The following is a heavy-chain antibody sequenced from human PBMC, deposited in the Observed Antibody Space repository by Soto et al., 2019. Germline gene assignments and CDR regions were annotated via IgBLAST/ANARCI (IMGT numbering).Heavy chain of an antibody. Sequence: QVQLVQSGAEVKKPGSSVKVSCKASGGTFSSYAISWVRQAPGQGLEWMGGIIPIFGTANYAQKFPGRVTITADKSTSTAYMELSSLRSEDTAVYYCARDDSSGSIPPWGYYYGMDVWGQGTTVTVSS. V-gene: IGHV1-69*06. CDR3: ARDDSSGSIPPWGYYYGMDV. CDR2: IIPIFGTA. J-gene: IGHJ6*02. D-gene: IGHD3-22*01. CDR1: GGTFSSYA.